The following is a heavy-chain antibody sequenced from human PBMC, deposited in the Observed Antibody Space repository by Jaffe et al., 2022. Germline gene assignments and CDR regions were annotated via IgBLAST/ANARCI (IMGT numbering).Heavy chain of an antibody. D-gene: IGHD2-15*01. V-gene: IGHV3-48*03. CDR1: GFTFSSYE. Sequence: EMKLVESGGGLVQPGGSLRLSCAASGFTFSSYEVNWVRQAPGKGLEWVSYISSSGRTIYYADSVKGRFTISRDNAKNLMYLQMNSLRAEDTAVYYCARGYCSGGTCYRFDPWGQGTLVTVSS. CDR2: ISSSGRTI. CDR3: ARGYCSGGTCYRFDP. J-gene: IGHJ5*02.